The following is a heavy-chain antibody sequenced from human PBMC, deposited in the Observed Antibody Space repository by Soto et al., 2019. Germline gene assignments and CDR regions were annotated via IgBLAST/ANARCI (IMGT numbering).Heavy chain of an antibody. V-gene: IGHV5-51*01. Sequence: GEPLKISCKGSGYSFTSYWIGWVRQMPGKGLEWMGIIYPGDSDNRYSPSFKGQVAISAGESISTAYLQWSSLKASDTAMYYCARQGGWYYSDYRGQGTLVTVS. D-gene: IGHD6-19*01. CDR2: IYPGDSDN. CDR3: ARQGGWYYSDY. J-gene: IGHJ4*02. CDR1: GYSFTSYW.